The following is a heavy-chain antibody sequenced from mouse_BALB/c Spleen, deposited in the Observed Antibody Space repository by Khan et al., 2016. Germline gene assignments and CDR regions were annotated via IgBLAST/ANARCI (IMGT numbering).Heavy chain of an antibody. Sequence: EVQLQESGPGLMKPSQSLSLTCTVTGYSITSDYVWNLLRQFAGNKLEWMGYIIYSSSTTYTPSLKSRISITRDTSKNQFFLQLNPVTIEDTAKYYCASYWANYAMDYWGQGTSVTVSS. J-gene: IGHJ4*01. CDR2: IIYSSST. D-gene: IGHD1-1*01. CDR1: GYSITSDYV. CDR3: ASYWANYAMDY. V-gene: IGHV3-2*02.